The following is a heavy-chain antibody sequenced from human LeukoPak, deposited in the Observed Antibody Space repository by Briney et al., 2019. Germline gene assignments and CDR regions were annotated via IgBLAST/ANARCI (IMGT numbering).Heavy chain of an antibody. D-gene: IGHD4-23*01. CDR1: GASINSSSHY. CDR2: VYYTGST. Sequence: SETLSLTCTVSGASINSSSHYWGWIRQPPGKGLEWIGSVYYTGSTYHNPSLKSRVAMSVDTSKNQFSLNLTSVTAADTAVYHCARSLLRWHLDSWGQGTLVTVSS. J-gene: IGHJ4*02. CDR3: ARSLLRWHLDS. V-gene: IGHV4-39*01.